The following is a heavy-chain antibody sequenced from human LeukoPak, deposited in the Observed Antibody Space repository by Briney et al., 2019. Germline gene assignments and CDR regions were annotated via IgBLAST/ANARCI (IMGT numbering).Heavy chain of an antibody. V-gene: IGHV4-34*01. CDR2: INHSGST. Sequence: SETLSLTCAVSGGSISGYYWSWIRQPPGKGLEWIGQINHSGSTNYNPSLKSRVTISVDTSKNQFSLKLSSMTPADTAVYYCAYGGSSAEYFQHSGQGTLVTASS. CDR3: AYGGSSAEYFQH. CDR1: GGSISGYY. D-gene: IGHD4-23*01. J-gene: IGHJ1*01.